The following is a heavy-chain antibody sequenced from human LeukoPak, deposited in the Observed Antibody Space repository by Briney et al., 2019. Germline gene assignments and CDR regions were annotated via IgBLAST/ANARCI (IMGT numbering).Heavy chain of an antibody. CDR2: ISSSSAYI. CDR1: GFTFSIYT. J-gene: IGHJ3*02. D-gene: IGHD1-1*01. Sequence: GGSLRLSCAASGFTFSIYTMNWVRQAPGKGLEWVSSISSSSAYIYYADSVKGRFTISRDNAKESLFLQMNSLRPEDTALYYCASLKIRRIGNAFDIWGQGTMVTVSS. CDR3: ASLKIRRIGNAFDI. V-gene: IGHV3-21*01.